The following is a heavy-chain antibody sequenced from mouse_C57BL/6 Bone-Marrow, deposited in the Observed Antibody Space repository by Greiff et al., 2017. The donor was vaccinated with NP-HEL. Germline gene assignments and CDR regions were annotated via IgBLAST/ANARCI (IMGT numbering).Heavy chain of an antibody. CDR2: ISDGGSYT. CDR1: GFTFSSYA. CDR3: ARGWDGYYSYYAMDY. Sequence: EVMLVESGGGLVKPGGSLKLSCAASGFTFSSYAMSWVRQTPEKRLEWVATISDGGSYTYYPDNVKGRFTISRDNAKNNLYLQMSHLKSEDTAMYYCARGWDGYYSYYAMDYWGQGTSVTVSS. V-gene: IGHV5-4*03. J-gene: IGHJ4*01. D-gene: IGHD2-3*01.